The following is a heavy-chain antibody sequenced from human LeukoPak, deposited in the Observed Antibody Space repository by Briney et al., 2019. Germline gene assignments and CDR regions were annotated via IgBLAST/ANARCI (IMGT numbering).Heavy chain of an antibody. D-gene: IGHD5-24*01. V-gene: IGHV3-7*01. CDR3: GRGWPVDF. CDR2: IKQDGIEK. Sequence: GGSLRLSCAASGFTLSNHWMIWVRQAPGKGLECVANIKQDGIEKYYLDSVKGRFTISRDNAKNSVYLQMNSLRVEDTVVYYCGRGWPVDFWGQGTLFTASS. J-gene: IGHJ4*02. CDR1: GFTLSNHW.